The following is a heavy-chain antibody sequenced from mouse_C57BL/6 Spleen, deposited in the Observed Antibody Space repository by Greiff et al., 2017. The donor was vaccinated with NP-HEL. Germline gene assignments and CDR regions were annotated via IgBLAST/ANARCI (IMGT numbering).Heavy chain of an antibody. J-gene: IGHJ3*01. CDR1: GFNINNTY. CDR2: IDPANGNT. V-gene: IGHV14-3*01. Sequence: VQLLQSVAELVRPGASVKLSCTASGFNINNTYMYWVQQSPEQGLAWIGRIDPANGNTKYAPKFQGKATISADTSSNTVYLQLSSLTSEDTAIYYCARDYGSSPAWFAYWGQGTLVTVSA. D-gene: IGHD1-1*01. CDR3: ARDYGSSPAWFAY.